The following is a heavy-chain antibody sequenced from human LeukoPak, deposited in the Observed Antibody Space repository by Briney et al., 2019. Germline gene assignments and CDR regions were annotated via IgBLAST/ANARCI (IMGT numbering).Heavy chain of an antibody. CDR3: AKGDYYGSGSPKTNYYYYMDV. J-gene: IGHJ6*03. D-gene: IGHD3-10*01. Sequence: GGSLRLSCAASGFTFSSYWMSWVRQAPGKGLEWVSSISSSSSYIYYADSVKGRFTISRDNAKNSLYLQMNSLRAEDTAVYYCAKGDYYGSGSPKTNYYYYMDVWGKGTTVTISS. CDR2: ISSSSSYI. V-gene: IGHV3-21*04. CDR1: GFTFSSYW.